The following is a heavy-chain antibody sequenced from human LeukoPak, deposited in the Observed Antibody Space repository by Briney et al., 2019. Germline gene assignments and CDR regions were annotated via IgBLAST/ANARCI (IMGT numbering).Heavy chain of an antibody. V-gene: IGHV3-43D*03. CDR3: ARVRLFDFEWLSSLDH. CDR1: GFSFDDYA. J-gene: IGHJ4*02. Sequence: QSGGSLRLSCAASGFSFDDYAMHWVRQAPGKGLEWVSLITWDGGNTYYADSVKGRFTISRDNAKNSLDLQMNSLRAEDTAVYYCARVRLFDFEWLSSLDHWGQGTLVTVSS. D-gene: IGHD3-9*01. CDR2: ITWDGGNT.